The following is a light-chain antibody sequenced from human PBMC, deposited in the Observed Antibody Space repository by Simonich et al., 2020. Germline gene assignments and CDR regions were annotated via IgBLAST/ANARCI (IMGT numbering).Light chain of an antibody. CDR3: AAWDDSLNGWV. CDR2: RKN. CDR1: SSNIGGNT. J-gene: IGLJ3*02. Sequence: QSVLTQPPSASGTPGQRVTISCSGSSSNIGGNTVNWYQQLPGTAPKLLIYRKNHRPSGVPDRFSGSKSGTSASLAISGLQSEDEADYYCAAWDDSLNGWVFGGGTKLTVL. V-gene: IGLV1-44*01.